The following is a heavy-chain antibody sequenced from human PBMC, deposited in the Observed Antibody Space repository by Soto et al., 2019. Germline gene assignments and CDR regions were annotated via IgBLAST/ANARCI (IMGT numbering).Heavy chain of an antibody. J-gene: IGHJ5*02. CDR3: ARLEVIDFWSGTDLGWFDP. CDR1: GGSISSSSYY. CDR2: IYYSGST. D-gene: IGHD3-3*01. Sequence: PSETLSLTCTVSGGSISSSSYYWGWIRQPPGKGLEWIGSIYYSGSTYYNPSLKSRVTISVDTSKNQFSLKLSSVTAADTAVYYCARLEVIDFWSGTDLGWFDPWGQGTLVTVSS. V-gene: IGHV4-39*01.